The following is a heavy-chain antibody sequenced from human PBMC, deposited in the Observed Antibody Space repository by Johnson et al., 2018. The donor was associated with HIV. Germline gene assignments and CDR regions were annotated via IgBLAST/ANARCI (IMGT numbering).Heavy chain of an antibody. CDR2: LSFDGGDK. J-gene: IGHJ3*02. V-gene: IGHV3-30*18. CDR1: GFSFSSYA. Sequence: QVQLVESGGGVVQPGRSLRLSCAASGFSFSSYAMHWVRQSPGKGLEWVAVLSFDGGDKYYADSVKGRFTISRDNSKSTFFLQMNSLTPEDTGVYYCAKERRAPRAFDIWGQGTMVTVSS. CDR3: AKERRAPRAFDI.